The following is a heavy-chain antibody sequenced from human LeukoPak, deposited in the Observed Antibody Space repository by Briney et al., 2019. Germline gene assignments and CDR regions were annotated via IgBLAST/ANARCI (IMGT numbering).Heavy chain of an antibody. CDR2: IKKDGSEK. CDR3: AKDRGIISDH. CDR1: GFTFSSYW. V-gene: IGHV3-7*03. Sequence: GGSLRLSCAASGFTFSSYWMSWVRQAPGKGLEWVANIKKDGSEKYYVDSVKGRFTISRDNAKTSLYLQMNSLRAEDTAVYYCAKDRGIISDHWGQGTLVTVSS. D-gene: IGHD3-10*01. J-gene: IGHJ4*02.